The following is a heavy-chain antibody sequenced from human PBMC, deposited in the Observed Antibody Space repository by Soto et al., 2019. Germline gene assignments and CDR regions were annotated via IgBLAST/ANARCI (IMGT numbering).Heavy chain of an antibody. CDR3: ARAYFWRARSP. D-gene: IGHD3-3*01. Sequence: SETLSLTCTVSGGSITSDYWSWIRQPPGTGLEWIGCISYRGITSYSPALRSGRTISLDTAKNPFSLKLSSVTAADAAVYHCARAYFWRARSPWGQGT. J-gene: IGHJ3*01. V-gene: IGHV4-59*01. CDR2: ISYRGIT. CDR1: GGSITSDY.